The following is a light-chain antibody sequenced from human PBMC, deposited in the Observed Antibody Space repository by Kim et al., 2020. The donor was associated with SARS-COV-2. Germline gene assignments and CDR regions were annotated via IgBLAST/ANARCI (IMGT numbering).Light chain of an antibody. CDR1: RLGDKY. J-gene: IGLJ2*01. CDR2: QDI. V-gene: IGLV3-1*01. Sequence: VSVSPGQTASITCSGDRLGDKYVCWYQQKPGQSPVLVIYQDIKRPSGMPERFSGSNSGNTATLTISGTQALDEADYYCQAWDTIVVFGGGTQLTVL. CDR3: QAWDTIVV.